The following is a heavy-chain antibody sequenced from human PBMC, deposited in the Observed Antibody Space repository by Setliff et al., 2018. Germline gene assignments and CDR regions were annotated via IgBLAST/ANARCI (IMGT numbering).Heavy chain of an antibody. CDR1: GDSLRNDY. CDR3: ARGITSVSWTPRY. Sequence: SQTLSLTCSVSGDSLRNDYWTWIRQPPGKGLEWIGNMHAGGNINYNPSLKSRVTLSLATSKSQFSLKVNSVTAADTAVYYCARGITSVSWTPRYWGRGTLVTVSS. D-gene: IGHD3-10*01. V-gene: IGHV4-4*08. J-gene: IGHJ4*02. CDR2: MHAGGNI.